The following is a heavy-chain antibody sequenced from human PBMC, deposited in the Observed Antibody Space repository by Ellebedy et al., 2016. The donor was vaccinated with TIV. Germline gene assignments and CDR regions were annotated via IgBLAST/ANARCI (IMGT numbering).Heavy chain of an antibody. CDR1: GGSISSSSYY. Sequence: SETLSLXCTVSGGSISSSSYYWGWIRQPPGKGLEWIGSIYYSGSTYYNPSLKSRVTISVDTSKNQFSLKLSSVTAADTAVYYCAREIGYSSGWYTGANWFDPWGQGTLVTVSS. V-gene: IGHV4-39*07. D-gene: IGHD6-19*01. CDR2: IYYSGST. J-gene: IGHJ5*02. CDR3: AREIGYSSGWYTGANWFDP.